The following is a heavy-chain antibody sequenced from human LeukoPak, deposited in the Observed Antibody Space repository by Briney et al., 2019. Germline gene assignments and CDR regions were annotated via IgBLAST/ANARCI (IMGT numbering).Heavy chain of an antibody. CDR1: GYTFTNHG. J-gene: IGHJ4*02. Sequence: ASEKVSCKASGYTFTNHGFSWVRQAPGQGLEWLGWISTYNDKTNYAQKFQGRVTMTTDTSTSTVYMELRSLRSDDTAVYYCARDGGYNSGYYDYWGQGTPVTVSS. CDR3: ARDGGYNSGYYDY. V-gene: IGHV1-18*01. D-gene: IGHD5-18*01. CDR2: ISTYNDKT.